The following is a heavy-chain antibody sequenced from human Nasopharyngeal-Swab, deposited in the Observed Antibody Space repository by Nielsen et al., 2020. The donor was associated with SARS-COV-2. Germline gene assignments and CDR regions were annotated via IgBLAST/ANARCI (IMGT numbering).Heavy chain of an antibody. CDR1: GFTFSSYG. CDR3: ARDFPRYSSSWFSYFYY. Sequence: GESLKISCAASGFTFSSYGMHWVRQAPGKGLEWVAVIWYDGSNKYYADSVKGRFTISRDNSKNTLYLQMNGLRAEDTAGYYCARDFPRYSSSWFSYFYYWGQGTLVTVSS. J-gene: IGHJ4*02. D-gene: IGHD6-13*01. CDR2: IWYDGSNK. V-gene: IGHV3-33*01.